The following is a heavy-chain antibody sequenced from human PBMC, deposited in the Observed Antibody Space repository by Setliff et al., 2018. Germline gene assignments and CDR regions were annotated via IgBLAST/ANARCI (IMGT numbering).Heavy chain of an antibody. Sequence: ASVKVSCKASGYTFTDYYIHWVRQAPGQGLEWMGWINPNSGGTNPAQRFQGRVTMTRDTPITTAYMELSSLRSDDTAVYYCATKAVAGTGGQGTLVTVSS. J-gene: IGHJ4*02. CDR1: GYTFTDYY. CDR3: ATKAVAGT. D-gene: IGHD6-19*01. V-gene: IGHV1-2*02. CDR2: INPNSGGT.